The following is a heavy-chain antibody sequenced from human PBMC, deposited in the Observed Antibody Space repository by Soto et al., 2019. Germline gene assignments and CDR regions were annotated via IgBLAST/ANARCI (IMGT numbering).Heavy chain of an antibody. Sequence: QVQLVQSGAEVKKPGSSVKVSCRASGGAFSKYSITWVRQAPGQGLQWMGGIIPMYAATDYAQKFQGRVTITADESTSTAYMELRSLISDDTAVYYCARDRGFMTTPYDYHDMDVWGQGTTVTVS. CDR2: IIPMYAAT. J-gene: IGHJ6*02. V-gene: IGHV1-69*12. CDR3: ARDRGFMTTPYDYHDMDV. D-gene: IGHD4-4*01. CDR1: GGAFSKYS.